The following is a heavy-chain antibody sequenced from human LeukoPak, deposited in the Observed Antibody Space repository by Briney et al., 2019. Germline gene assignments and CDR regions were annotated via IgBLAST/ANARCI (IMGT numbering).Heavy chain of an antibody. CDR1: GFTFSSYG. Sequence: SGGSLRLSCAASGFTFSSYGMHWVRQAPGKGLEWVAVIWYDGSNKYYADSVKGRFTISRDNSKNTLYLQMNSLRAEDTAVYYCARDLWFGDYYFDYWGQGTLVTVSS. J-gene: IGHJ4*02. CDR2: IWYDGSNK. D-gene: IGHD3-10*01. V-gene: IGHV3-33*01. CDR3: ARDLWFGDYYFDY.